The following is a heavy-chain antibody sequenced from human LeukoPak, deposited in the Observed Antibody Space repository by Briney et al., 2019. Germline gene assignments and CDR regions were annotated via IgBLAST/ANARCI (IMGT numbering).Heavy chain of an antibody. CDR1: GGTFTSYA. J-gene: IGHJ4*02. V-gene: IGHV1-69*13. CDR2: IIPIFGTA. Sequence: SVKVSCKASGGTFTSYAISWVRQAPGQGLEWMGGIIPIFGTANYAQKFQGRVTITADESTSTAYMELSSLRSEDTAVYYCAIGDRNVDTAMATPYWGQGTLVTVSS. CDR3: AIGDRNVDTAMATPY. D-gene: IGHD5-18*01.